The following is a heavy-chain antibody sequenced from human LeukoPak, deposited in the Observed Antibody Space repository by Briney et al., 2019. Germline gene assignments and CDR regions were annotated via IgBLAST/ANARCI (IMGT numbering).Heavy chain of an antibody. CDR1: GFTFSAYN. D-gene: IGHD2-21*01. J-gene: IGHJ4*02. V-gene: IGHV3-48*02. CDR2: ISSSSSTK. CDR3: ARDLSLFY. Sequence: GGSLRLSCAASGFTFSAYNMNWVRQAPGKGLECISFISSSSSTKYYADSVKGRFTISRDSAKNSLFLQMNSVRDEDTAVYYCARDLSLFYWGQGTLVTVSS.